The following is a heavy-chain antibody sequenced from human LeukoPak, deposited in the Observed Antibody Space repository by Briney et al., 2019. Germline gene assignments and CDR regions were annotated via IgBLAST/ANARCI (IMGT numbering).Heavy chain of an antibody. V-gene: IGHV3-21*01. CDR3: ASDQGSSWRTGLDH. Sequence: GGSLRLSCAASAFTFSSYSMNWVRQAPGEGLEWVSSISSGGSYIYYADSVKGRFTISRDNAKNSLYLQMNSLRAEDTAVYYCASDQGSSWRTGLDHWGQGTLVTVSS. D-gene: IGHD6-13*01. J-gene: IGHJ4*02. CDR1: AFTFSSYS. CDR2: ISSGGSYI.